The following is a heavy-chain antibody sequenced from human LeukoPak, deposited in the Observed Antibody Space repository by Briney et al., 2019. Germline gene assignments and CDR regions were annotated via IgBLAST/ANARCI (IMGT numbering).Heavy chain of an antibody. Sequence: GGSLRLSCAASGFTFSDYYMSWIRQAPGKGLEWVSYISSSGSTIYYADSVKGRFTISRDNAKNSLYLQMNSLRAEDTAVYYCARDGCSSTSCYPYYYYYMDVWGKGTTVTVSS. D-gene: IGHD2-2*01. V-gene: IGHV3-11*04. CDR1: GFTFSDYY. CDR2: ISSSGSTI. J-gene: IGHJ6*03. CDR3: ARDGCSSTSCYPYYYYYMDV.